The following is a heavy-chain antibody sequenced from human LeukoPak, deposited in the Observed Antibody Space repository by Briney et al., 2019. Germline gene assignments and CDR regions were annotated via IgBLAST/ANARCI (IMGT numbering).Heavy chain of an antibody. CDR2: MNPNSGNT. CDR1: GYTFTSYD. J-gene: IGHJ4*02. CDR3: ARDQSLVLLEYYYDSSGPFDY. D-gene: IGHD3-22*01. V-gene: IGHV1-8*03. Sequence: ASVKVSCKASGYTFTSYDINRVRQATGQGFEWMEWMNPNSGNTGYAQKFQGRVTITRSTSISTAYMELSSLRSDDTAVYYCARDQSLVLLEYYYDSSGPFDYWGQGTLVTVSS.